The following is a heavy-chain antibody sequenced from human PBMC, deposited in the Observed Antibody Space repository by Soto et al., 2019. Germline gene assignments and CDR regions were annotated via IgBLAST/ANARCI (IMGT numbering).Heavy chain of an antibody. J-gene: IGHJ4*02. CDR3: AMGSGRYYRFFDY. Sequence: QVQLQESGPGLVKPSQTLSLTCTVSGGSISSGGYYWSWIRQHPGKGLEWIGYIYYSGTTYYNPSLKSRVTISVDASNNQFALKLSSVTAADTAVYYWAMGSGRYYRFFDYWGQGTLVTVSS. V-gene: IGHV4-31*03. CDR2: IYYSGTT. D-gene: IGHD3-10*01. CDR1: GGSISSGGYY.